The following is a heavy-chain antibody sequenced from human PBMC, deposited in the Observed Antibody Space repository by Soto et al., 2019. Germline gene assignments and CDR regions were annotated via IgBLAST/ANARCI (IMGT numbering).Heavy chain of an antibody. CDR2: INPNSGGT. CDR1: GGTFSSYA. CDR3: ARDIAVAGTGSAYYYYYGMDV. V-gene: IGHV1-2*04. Sequence: ASVKVSCKASGGTFSSYAISWVRQAPGQGLEWMGWINPNSGGTNYAQKFQGWVTMTRDTSISTAYMELSRLRSDDTAVYYCARDIAVAGTGSAYYYYYGMDVWGQGTTVTVSS. D-gene: IGHD6-19*01. J-gene: IGHJ6*02.